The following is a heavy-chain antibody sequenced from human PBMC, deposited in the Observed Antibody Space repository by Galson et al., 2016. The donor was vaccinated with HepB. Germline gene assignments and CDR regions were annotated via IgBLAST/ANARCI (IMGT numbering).Heavy chain of an antibody. V-gene: IGHV1-46*03. CDR3: VGGYCSSTSCYKDVFGI. Sequence: SVKVSCKASGYTFTSYYMHWVRQAPGQGLEWMGIINPSGSTSYAQRLQGRVTMTRDTSTSTVYMELSSLTSEDTAVYFCVGGYCSSTSCYKDVFGIWGQGTMVTVSS. CDR2: INPSGST. J-gene: IGHJ3*02. CDR1: GYTFTSYY. D-gene: IGHD2-2*02.